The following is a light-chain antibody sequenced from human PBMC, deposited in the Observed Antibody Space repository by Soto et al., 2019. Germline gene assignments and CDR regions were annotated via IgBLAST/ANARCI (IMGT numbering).Light chain of an antibody. J-gene: IGKJ5*01. CDR3: QQSYSTLIT. Sequence: DIQMTQSPSSLSASVGDRVTITCRASQSISSYLNWYQQKPGKDPKLLIYAASSLQSGVPSRFSGSGSGTDFTLTISSLQPEEFATYYCQQSYSTLITFGQWTRLEIK. CDR2: AAS. V-gene: IGKV1-39*01. CDR1: QSISSY.